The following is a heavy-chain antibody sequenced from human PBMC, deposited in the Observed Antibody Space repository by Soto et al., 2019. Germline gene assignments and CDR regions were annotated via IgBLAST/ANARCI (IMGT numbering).Heavy chain of an antibody. Sequence: SETLSLTCAVYGGSFIGYYWSWSLQPPWKGLEWIGEINHSGSTNYNPSLKSRVTISVDTSKNQFSLKLSSVTAADTAAYYCARDPDVDTAMVGAFDIWGQGTMVTVSS. J-gene: IGHJ3*02. CDR3: ARDPDVDTAMVGAFDI. D-gene: IGHD5-18*01. CDR1: GGSFIGYY. V-gene: IGHV4-34*01. CDR2: INHSGST.